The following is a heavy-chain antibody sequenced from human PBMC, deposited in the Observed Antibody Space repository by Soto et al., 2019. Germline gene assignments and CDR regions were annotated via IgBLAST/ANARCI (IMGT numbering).Heavy chain of an antibody. V-gene: IGHV3-23*01. D-gene: IGHD2-2*01. CDR2: ISNSGGAT. CDR1: GFTFSSYV. CDR3: EKVRVVVVTAPMDV. Sequence: GGSLRLSCAASGFTFSSYVMTWVRQAPGKGLEWVSSISNSGGATHYADSVKGRFSISRDNSNNTLYLQMNSLRAEDTVVYYCEKVRVVVVTAPMDVWGQGTTVTVSS. J-gene: IGHJ6*01.